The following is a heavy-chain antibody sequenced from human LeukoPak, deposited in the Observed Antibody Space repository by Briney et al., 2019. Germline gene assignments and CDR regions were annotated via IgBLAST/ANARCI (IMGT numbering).Heavy chain of an antibody. V-gene: IGHV3-7*04. Sequence: GGSLRLSCVASGLSISGQWMNWVRQAPGQGLEWVANIKHDGSEEYYVDSVKGRFTVSRDDGRKSVSLQMNSVRAEDTAVYYCARGQRDADGSYPIRGWFDPWGQGTLVTVS. CDR1: GLSISGQW. CDR3: ARGQRDADGSYPIRGWFDP. J-gene: IGHJ5*02. D-gene: IGHD1-26*01. CDR2: IKHDGSEE.